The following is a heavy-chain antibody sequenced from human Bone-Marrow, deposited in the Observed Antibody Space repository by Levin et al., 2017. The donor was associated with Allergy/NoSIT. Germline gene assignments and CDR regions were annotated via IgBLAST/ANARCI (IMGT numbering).Heavy chain of an antibody. V-gene: IGHV4-39*07. D-gene: IGHD3-22*01. CDR1: GGSISTSFYY. J-gene: IGHJ6*02. Sequence: SSETLSLTCSVSGGSISTSFYYWGWIRQPPGTGLEWIGTFVYSGSTHYNPSLKSRVTISVDTSENQFSLRLSSVTAADTAVYSCARGPLSYYYDSSGHNHFYGMDVWGQGTTVTVSS. CDR3: ARGPLSYYYDSSGHNHFYGMDV. CDR2: FVYSGST.